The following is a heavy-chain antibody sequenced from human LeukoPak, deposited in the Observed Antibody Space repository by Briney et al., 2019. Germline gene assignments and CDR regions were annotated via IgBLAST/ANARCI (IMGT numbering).Heavy chain of an antibody. CDR2: MSGSGGST. J-gene: IGHJ4*02. Sequence: GGSLRLSCAASGFTYINYAMSWVRQAPGKGLEWVSAMSGSGGSTYYADSVKGRFTISRDNSKNTLYLQMNSLRAEDTAVYYCAKVHSHWYFEGFDYWGQGTLVTVSS. CDR3: AKVHSHWYFEGFDY. CDR1: GFTYINYA. D-gene: IGHD6-13*01. V-gene: IGHV3-23*01.